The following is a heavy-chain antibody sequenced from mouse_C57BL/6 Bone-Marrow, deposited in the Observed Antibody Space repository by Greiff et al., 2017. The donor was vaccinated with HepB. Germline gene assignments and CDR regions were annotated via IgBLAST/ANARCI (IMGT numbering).Heavy chain of an antibody. V-gene: IGHV1-64*01. J-gene: IGHJ3*01. D-gene: IGHD2-1*01. CDR3: AQDGYGNPWFAY. CDR2: IHPNSGST. CDR1: GYTFTSYW. Sequence: VKLQQPGAELVKPGASVKLSCKASGYTFTSYWMHWVKQRPGQGLEWIGMIHPNSGSTNYNEKFKSKATLTVDKSSSTAYMQLSSLTSEDSAVYYCAQDGYGNPWFAYWGQGTLVTVSA.